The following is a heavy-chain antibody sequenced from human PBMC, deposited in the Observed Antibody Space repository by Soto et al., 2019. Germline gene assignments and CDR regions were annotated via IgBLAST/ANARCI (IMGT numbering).Heavy chain of an antibody. D-gene: IGHD6-13*01. CDR1: GFTFSSYA. V-gene: IGHV3-30*04. J-gene: IGHJ4*02. CDR3: ARDVPPYSSSWYELDY. Sequence: GGSLRLSCAASGFTFSSYAMHWVRQAPGKGLEWVAVISYDGSNKYYADSVKGRFTISRDNSKNTLYLQMNSLRAEDTAVYYCARDVPPYSSSWYELDYWGQGTLVTVSS. CDR2: ISYDGSNK.